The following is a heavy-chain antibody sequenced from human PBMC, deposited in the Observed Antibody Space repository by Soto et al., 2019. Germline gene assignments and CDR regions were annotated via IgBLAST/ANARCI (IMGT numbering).Heavy chain of an antibody. D-gene: IGHD6-19*01. V-gene: IGHV3-15*07. Sequence: EVQLVESGGGLVKPGGSLRLSCAASGFTFSNVWMNWVPQLPGKGLGGVGRIKSKTDVGTTDYAAPVKGRFTISRDDSKNTLYLQMNSLKTEDTAVYYCTPLALKYSSGWYEFSDWGQGTLVTVSS. CDR1: GFTFSNVW. J-gene: IGHJ4*02. CDR2: IKSKTDVGTT. CDR3: TPLALKYSSGWYEFSD.